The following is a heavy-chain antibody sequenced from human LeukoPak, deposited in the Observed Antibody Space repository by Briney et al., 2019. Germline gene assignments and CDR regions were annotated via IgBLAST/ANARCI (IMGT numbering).Heavy chain of an antibody. Sequence: SSETLSLTCTVSGGSISSYYWSWIRQPPGKGLEWIGYIYYSGSTNYNPSLKSRVTISVDTSKNQLSLKLSSVTAADTAVYYCARTRGAVAGWFDPWGQGTLVTVSS. V-gene: IGHV4-59*01. D-gene: IGHD6-19*01. CDR1: GGSISSYY. J-gene: IGHJ5*02. CDR3: ARTRGAVAGWFDP. CDR2: IYYSGST.